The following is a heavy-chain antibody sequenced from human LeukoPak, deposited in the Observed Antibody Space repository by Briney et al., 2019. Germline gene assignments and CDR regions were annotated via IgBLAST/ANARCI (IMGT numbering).Heavy chain of an antibody. CDR1: GGSLSTSGMG. Sequence: SGPTLVNPTETLTLTCSLSGGSLSTSGMGVGWIRRPPGKALEWLALIYWNDDKRYNPSLNNRLTITKDTSKNQVVLRLTNMDPVDTATYFCVHRQSERLIYYFDFWGQGTLVTVSS. V-gene: IGHV2-5*01. J-gene: IGHJ4*02. CDR2: IYWNDDK. CDR3: VHRQSERLIYYFDF. D-gene: IGHD2-8*01.